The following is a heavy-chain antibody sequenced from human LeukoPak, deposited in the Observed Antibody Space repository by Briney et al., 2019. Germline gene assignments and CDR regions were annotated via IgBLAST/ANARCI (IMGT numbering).Heavy chain of an antibody. Sequence: GGSLRLSCAASGFTFSSYGMHRVRQAPGKGLEWVAFIRYDGSNKYYADSVKGRFTISRDNSKNTLYLQMNSLRAEDTAVYYCAKDRHVNGEYFQHWGQGTLVTVSS. D-gene: IGHD2-8*01. J-gene: IGHJ1*01. V-gene: IGHV3-30*02. CDR3: AKDRHVNGEYFQH. CDR1: GFTFSSYG. CDR2: IRYDGSNK.